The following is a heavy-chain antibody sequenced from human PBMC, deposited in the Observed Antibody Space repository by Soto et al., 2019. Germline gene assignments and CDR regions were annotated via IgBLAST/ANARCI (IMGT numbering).Heavy chain of an antibody. CDR2: IYTSGST. V-gene: IGHV4-4*07. CDR1: GGSISSYY. D-gene: IGHD2-15*01. Sequence: SETLSLTCTVSGGSISSYYWSWIRQPAGKGLEWIGRIYTSGSTNYNPSLKSRVTMSVDTSKNQFSLKLSSVTAADTAVYYCTKDYIGADAFDIWGQGAMVTVSS. J-gene: IGHJ3*02. CDR3: TKDYIGADAFDI.